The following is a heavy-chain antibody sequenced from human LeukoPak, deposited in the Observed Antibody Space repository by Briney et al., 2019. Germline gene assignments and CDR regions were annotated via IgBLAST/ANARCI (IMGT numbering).Heavy chain of an antibody. D-gene: IGHD6-6*01. Sequence: SVKVSCKASGFTFTSSAMQWVRQARGQRLEWIGWIVVGSGNTNYAQKFQERVTITRDMSTSTAYKELSSLRSEDTAVYYCAAAHSSSGLRYYYYYMDVWGKGTTVTVSS. CDR2: IVVGSGNT. CDR1: GFTFTSSA. CDR3: AAAHSSSGLRYYYYYMDV. J-gene: IGHJ6*03. V-gene: IGHV1-58*02.